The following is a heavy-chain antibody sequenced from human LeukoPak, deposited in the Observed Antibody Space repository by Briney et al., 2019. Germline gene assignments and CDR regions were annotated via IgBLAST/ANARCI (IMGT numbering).Heavy chain of an antibody. V-gene: IGHV4-59*11. CDR2: IYYSGST. CDR1: GGSISSHY. D-gene: IGHD5-24*01. J-gene: IGHJ3*02. CDR3: ARGEMATIEDAFDI. Sequence: PSETLSLTCTVSGGSISSHYWSWIRQSPGKGLERIGYIYYSGSTNYNPSLKSRVTISVDTSKNQFSLKLSSVTAADTAVYYCARGEMATIEDAFDIWGQGTMVTVSS.